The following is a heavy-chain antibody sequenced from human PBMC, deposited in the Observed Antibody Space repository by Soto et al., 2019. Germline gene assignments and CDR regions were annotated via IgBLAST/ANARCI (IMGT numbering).Heavy chain of an antibody. CDR2: IIPIFGTA. D-gene: IGHD2-2*01. V-gene: IGHV1-69*13. CDR3: ARVDCSSTSCYSHYYYGMDV. Sequence: AASVKVSCKASGGTFSSYAISWVRQAPGQGLEWMGGIIPIFGTANYAQKFQGRVTITADESTSTAYMELSSLRSEDTAVYYCARVDCSSTSCYSHYYYGMDVWGQGTTVTVSS. J-gene: IGHJ6*02. CDR1: GGTFSSYA.